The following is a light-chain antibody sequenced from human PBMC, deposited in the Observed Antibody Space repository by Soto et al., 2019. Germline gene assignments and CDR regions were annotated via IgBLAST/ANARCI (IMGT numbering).Light chain of an antibody. V-gene: IGKV3-20*01. CDR1: QSISSTY. Sequence: EIVLTQSPGTLSLSPGERATLSCRASQSISSTYLAWYQQKPGQAPRLLIYGASSRATGIPDRFSGSGSGTDFTLTISRLEPEDFAVYYCQQYGPSPPITFRQGTRLEI. J-gene: IGKJ5*01. CDR3: QQYGPSPPIT. CDR2: GAS.